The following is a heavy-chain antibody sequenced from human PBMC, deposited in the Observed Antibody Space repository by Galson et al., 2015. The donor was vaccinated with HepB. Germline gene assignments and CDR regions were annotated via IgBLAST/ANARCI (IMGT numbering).Heavy chain of an antibody. D-gene: IGHD1-26*01. V-gene: IGHV7-4-1*02. Sequence: SVKVSCKASGYTFTSYAMNWVRQAPGQGLEWMGWINTNTGNPTYAQGFTGRFVFSLDTSVSTAYLQISSLKAEDTAVYYCASTAGATTYWYFDLWGRGTLVTVSS. CDR2: INTNTGNP. J-gene: IGHJ2*01. CDR3: ASTAGATTYWYFDL. CDR1: GYTFTSYA.